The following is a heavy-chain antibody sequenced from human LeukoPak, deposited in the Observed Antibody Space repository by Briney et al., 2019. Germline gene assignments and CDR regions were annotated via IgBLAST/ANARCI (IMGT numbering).Heavy chain of an antibody. Sequence: GASVKVSCKASGGTFSSYAISWVRQAPGQGLEWMGRIIPIFGTANYAQKFQGRVTITTDESTSTAHMELSSLRSEDTAVYYCACAYGSGWYEPVEYFQHWGQGTLVTVSS. V-gene: IGHV1-69*05. CDR3: ACAYGSGWYEPVEYFQH. CDR1: GGTFSSYA. D-gene: IGHD6-19*01. J-gene: IGHJ1*01. CDR2: IIPIFGTA.